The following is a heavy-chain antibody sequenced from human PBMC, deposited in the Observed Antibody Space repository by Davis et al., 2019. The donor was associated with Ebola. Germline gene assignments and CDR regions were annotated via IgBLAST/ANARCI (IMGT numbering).Heavy chain of an antibody. CDR1: GFTVSSNY. CDR3: ARQLPYYSYGMDV. V-gene: IGHV3-53*01. D-gene: IGHD2-2*01. CDR2: IYNGGST. Sequence: GESLKISCAASGFTVSSNYMSWVRQAPGKGLEWVSVIYNGGSTYYADSVKGRSTISKDNSKNTLYLQMNSLRAEDTAVYFCARQLPYYSYGMDVWGQGTTVTVSS. J-gene: IGHJ6*02.